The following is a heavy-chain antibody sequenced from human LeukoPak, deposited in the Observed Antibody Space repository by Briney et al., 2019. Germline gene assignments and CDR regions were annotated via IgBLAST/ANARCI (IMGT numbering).Heavy chain of an antibody. CDR1: GFTFSDYE. CDR2: IASTGSTT. Sequence: GGSLRLSCAGSGFTFSDYEMNWVRQAPGKGLEWVSYIASTGSTTYYADSVKGRFTISRDNAKNSLYLQMNSLRAEDTAVYYYARDLTGDGDYWGQGTLVTVSS. CDR3: ARDLTGDGDY. V-gene: IGHV3-48*03. D-gene: IGHD1-26*01. J-gene: IGHJ4*02.